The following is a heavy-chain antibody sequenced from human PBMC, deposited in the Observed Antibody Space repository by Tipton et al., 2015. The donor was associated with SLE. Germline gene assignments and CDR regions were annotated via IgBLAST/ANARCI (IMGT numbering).Heavy chain of an antibody. Sequence: QSGAEVKKPGASVKVSCKASGYTLTNYGFNWVRQAPGQGLEWMGWIGADNGNTNYALKFQGRVTMTRDKTTSTAYMELRSLRSDDTVIYYCARDESGFKDFFDYWGQGTLVTVSS. J-gene: IGHJ4*02. D-gene: IGHD5-12*01. CDR2: IGADNGNT. CDR3: ARDESGFKDFFDY. V-gene: IGHV1-18*01. CDR1: GYTLTNYG.